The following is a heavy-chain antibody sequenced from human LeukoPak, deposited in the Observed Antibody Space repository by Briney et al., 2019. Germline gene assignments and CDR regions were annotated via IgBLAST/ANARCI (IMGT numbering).Heavy chain of an antibody. Sequence: GGSLRLSCAASGFTFSSYRMSWVRQAPGKGLEWVANIKQDGSEKYYVDSVKGRFTISRDNAKNSLYLQMNSLRAEDTAVYYCARDFNSGEADYWGQGTLVTVSS. CDR2: IKQDGSEK. J-gene: IGHJ4*02. V-gene: IGHV3-7*01. CDR3: ARDFNSGEADY. CDR1: GFTFSSYR. D-gene: IGHD7-27*01.